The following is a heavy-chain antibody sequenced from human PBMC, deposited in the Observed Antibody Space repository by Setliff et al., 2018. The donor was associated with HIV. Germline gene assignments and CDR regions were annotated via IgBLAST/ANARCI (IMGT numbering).Heavy chain of an antibody. CDR1: GGSFSGYY. V-gene: IGHV4-34*01. J-gene: IGHJ6*02. CDR2: INHSGST. Sequence: PSETLSLTCAVYGGSFSGYYWSWIRQPPGKGLEWIGEINHSGSTNYNPSLKSRVTISVDTSKNQFSLKLSSVTAADPAVYYCARDRLWFGEDYYYYGMDVWGQGTTVTVSS. D-gene: IGHD3-10*01. CDR3: ARDRLWFGEDYYYYGMDV.